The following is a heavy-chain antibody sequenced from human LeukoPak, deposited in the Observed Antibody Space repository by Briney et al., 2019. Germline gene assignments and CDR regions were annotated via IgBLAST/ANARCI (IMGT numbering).Heavy chain of an antibody. D-gene: IGHD3-10*01. CDR2: ISGSGGST. Sequence: PGGSLRLSCAASGFTFSSYAMSWVRQAPGKGLEWVSAISGSGGSTYYADSVKGRFTISRDNSKNTLYLQMNSPRAEDTAVYYCAKDPAVVRENWFDPWGQGTLVTVSS. J-gene: IGHJ5*02. V-gene: IGHV3-23*01. CDR3: AKDPAVVRENWFDP. CDR1: GFTFSSYA.